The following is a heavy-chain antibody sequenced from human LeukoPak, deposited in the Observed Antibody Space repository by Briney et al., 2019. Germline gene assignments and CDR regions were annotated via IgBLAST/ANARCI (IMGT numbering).Heavy chain of an antibody. V-gene: IGHV3-48*01. CDR1: GFTFSSYS. Sequence: GGSLRLSCAASGFTFSSYSMNWVRQAPGKGLEWVSYISSSSSTIYYADSVKGRFTISRDNAKNSLYLQMNSLRAEDTAVYYCARDRVEYYYDSSGYYPNDAFDIWGQGTMVTVSS. CDR3: ARDRVEYYYDSSGYYPNDAFDI. CDR2: ISSSSSTI. J-gene: IGHJ3*02. D-gene: IGHD3-22*01.